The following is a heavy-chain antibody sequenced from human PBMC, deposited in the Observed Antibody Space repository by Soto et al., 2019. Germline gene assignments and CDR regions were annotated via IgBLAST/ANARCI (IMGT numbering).Heavy chain of an antibody. Sequence: PGGSLRLSCAASGFIFSSFGMHWVRQAPGKGLEWVAVIWYDGSNEYYADSVKGRFTISKDNSKNTLYLQMNSLRAEDTAVYYCARDDIPGIAVATYGMDVWGQGTTVTVAS. CDR1: GFIFSSFG. CDR2: IWYDGSNE. D-gene: IGHD6-19*01. J-gene: IGHJ6*02. CDR3: ARDDIPGIAVATYGMDV. V-gene: IGHV3-33*01.